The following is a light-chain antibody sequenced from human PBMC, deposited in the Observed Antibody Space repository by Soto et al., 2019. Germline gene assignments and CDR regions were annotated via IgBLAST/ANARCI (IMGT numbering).Light chain of an antibody. CDR2: AAT. V-gene: IGKV1-12*01. Sequence: DIQMTQSPSSVSASVGDRVTITCRASQPINNWVAWYQQRAGKAPNLLIYAATNLLSGVLSRFSGSGSGTDFTLTISSLQPEDFATYYCQQANAFPPAFGGGTKVDLK. J-gene: IGKJ4*01. CDR1: QPINNW. CDR3: QQANAFPPA.